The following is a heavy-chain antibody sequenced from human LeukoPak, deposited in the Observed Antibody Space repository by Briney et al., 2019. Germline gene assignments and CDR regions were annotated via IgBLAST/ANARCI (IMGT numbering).Heavy chain of an antibody. CDR2: ISAYNGNT. Sequence: GASVKVSCKASGYTFTSYGTSWVRQAPGQGLEWMGWISAYNGNTNYAQKLQGRVTMTTDTSTSTAYMELRSLRSDDTAVYYCARWRDYYDSSGYLLPYDYWGQGTLVTVSS. D-gene: IGHD3-22*01. CDR3: ARWRDYYDSSGYLLPYDY. J-gene: IGHJ4*02. V-gene: IGHV1-18*01. CDR1: GYTFTSYG.